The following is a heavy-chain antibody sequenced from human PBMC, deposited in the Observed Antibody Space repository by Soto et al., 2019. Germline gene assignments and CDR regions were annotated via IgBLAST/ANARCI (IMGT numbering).Heavy chain of an antibody. D-gene: IGHD3-22*01. Sequence: GGSLRLSCAASGFSFDDYAMHWVRQAPGRGLEWVSGITWSSGYIGYADSVKGRLTISKDNAKNSLYLKMNSLRPEDTAVYYCAKGTYDSSGYYTAPDYWGQGTLVTVSS. V-gene: IGHV3-9*01. CDR1: GFSFDDYA. J-gene: IGHJ4*02. CDR2: ITWSSGYI. CDR3: AKGTYDSSGYYTAPDY.